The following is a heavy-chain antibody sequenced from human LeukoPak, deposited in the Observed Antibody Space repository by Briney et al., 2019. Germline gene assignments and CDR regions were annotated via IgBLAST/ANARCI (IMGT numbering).Heavy chain of an antibody. V-gene: IGHV3-21*01. D-gene: IGHD3-9*01. CDR3: AREPYDILAGRYYYHGMDV. J-gene: IGHJ6*02. CDR1: GFTFSSYS. Sequence: GGSLRLSCAASGFTFSSYSMNWVRQAPGKGLEWVSSISTSSNYIYYADSVKGRFTISRDNAKNSLYLQMNSLRAEDTAVYYCAREPYDILAGRYYYHGMDVWGQGTTVTVSS. CDR2: ISTSSNYI.